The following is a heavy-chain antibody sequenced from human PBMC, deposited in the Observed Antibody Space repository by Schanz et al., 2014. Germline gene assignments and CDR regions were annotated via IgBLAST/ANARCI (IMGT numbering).Heavy chain of an antibody. CDR1: GDSVNSNY. CDR2: FYNPGST. Sequence: QVQLQQWGAGLLKPSETLSLTCTVSGDSVNSNYWNWIRQSPGRGLEWIGHFYNPGSTNYNPSLKRRPTISKDTSKNQVSLKLTSVTAADTAVYFCARNKYTSGWYYFDYWGQGVLVTVSS. D-gene: IGHD6-19*01. J-gene: IGHJ4*02. V-gene: IGHV4-34*11. CDR3: ARNKYTSGWYYFDY.